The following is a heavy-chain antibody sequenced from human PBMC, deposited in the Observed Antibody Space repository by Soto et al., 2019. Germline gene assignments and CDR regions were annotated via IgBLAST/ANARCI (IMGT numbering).Heavy chain of an antibody. V-gene: IGHV5-10-1*01. J-gene: IGHJ6*02. CDR2: IDPSDSYT. Sequence: GESLKISCKGSGYSFTSYWISWVRQMPGKGLEWMGRIDPSDSYTNYSPSFQGHVTISADKSISTAYLQWSSLKASDTAMYYCARRADSSGYYYYYGMDVWGQGTTVTVSS. CDR3: ARRADSSGYYYYYGMDV. CDR1: GYSFTSYW. D-gene: IGHD3-22*01.